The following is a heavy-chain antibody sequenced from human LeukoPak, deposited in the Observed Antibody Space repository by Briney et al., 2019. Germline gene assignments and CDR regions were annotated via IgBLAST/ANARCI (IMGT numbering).Heavy chain of an antibody. CDR3: ARSLRRDCDSTSCWAALDI. V-gene: IGHV3-11*03. D-gene: IGHD2-2*01. Sequence: PGGSLRLSCAASGFTFSDYYTSWIRKAPGKGLEWVSYISSSSTYTNYADSVKGRFTISRDNAKNSLYLQMNSLRAEDTAVYYCARSLRRDCDSTSCWAALDIWGQGTMVTVSS. CDR1: GFTFSDYY. CDR2: ISSSSTYT. J-gene: IGHJ3*02.